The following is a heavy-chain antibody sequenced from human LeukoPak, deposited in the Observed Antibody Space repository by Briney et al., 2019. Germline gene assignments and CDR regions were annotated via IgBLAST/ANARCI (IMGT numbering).Heavy chain of an antibody. D-gene: IGHD3-3*01. V-gene: IGHV3-15*01. CDR1: GFTFGNAW. Sequence: GGSLRLSCAASGFTFGNAWMTWVRQAPGKGLEWVGRIKSKTDAAITDYAAPVKGRFTISRDDSENTLYLQMNSLRAEDTAVYYCARVDQLRSYYDFWSGYREIDAFDIWGQGTMVTVSS. CDR3: ARVDQLRSYYDFWSGYREIDAFDI. J-gene: IGHJ3*02. CDR2: IKSKTDAAIT.